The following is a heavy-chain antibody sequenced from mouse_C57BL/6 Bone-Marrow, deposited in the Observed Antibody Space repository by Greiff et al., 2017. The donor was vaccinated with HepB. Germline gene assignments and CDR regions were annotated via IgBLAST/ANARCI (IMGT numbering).Heavy chain of an antibody. V-gene: IGHV5-17*01. CDR1: GFTFSDYG. D-gene: IGHD1-1*01. Sequence: DVHLVESGGGLVKPGGSLKLSCAASGFTFSDYGMHWVRQAPEKGLEWVAYISSGSSTIYYADTVKGRFTISRDNAKNTLFLQMTSLRSEDTAMYYCAMITTVYYYAMDYWGQGTSVTVSS. CDR3: AMITTVYYYAMDY. J-gene: IGHJ4*01. CDR2: ISSGSSTI.